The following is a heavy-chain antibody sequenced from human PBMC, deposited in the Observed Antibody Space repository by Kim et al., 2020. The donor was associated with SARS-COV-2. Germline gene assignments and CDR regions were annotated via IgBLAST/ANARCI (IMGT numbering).Heavy chain of an antibody. D-gene: IGHD2-15*01. V-gene: IGHV4-61*01. CDR1: GGSVNSGNNY. CDR2: IHYSGDT. CDR3: ARATVIGWRPLDI. Sequence: SETLSLTCTVSGGSVNSGNNYWTWIRQPPGKGLESIGYIHYSGDTKYNPSLKSRVAISVDTSKNQFSLKLSSVTAADTAVYYCARATVIGWRPLDIWGQGTMVTVSS. J-gene: IGHJ3*02.